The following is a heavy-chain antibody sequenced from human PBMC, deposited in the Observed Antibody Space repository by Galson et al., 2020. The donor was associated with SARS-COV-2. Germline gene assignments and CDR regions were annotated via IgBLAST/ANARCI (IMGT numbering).Heavy chain of an antibody. Sequence: SVILSITCTASSDPNNSGGYSCSWILQLTGKILEWAGYIYYSASPYYNPSLKSRVTISDTSKNQFSLQLSSVTAADTAVYYCARAGSSGYTFDYWGQGTLGTVSS. CDR1: SDPNNSGGYS. V-gene: IGHV4-31*03. J-gene: IGHJ4*02. D-gene: IGHD3-22*01. CDR2: IYYSASP. CDR3: ARAGSSGYTFDY.